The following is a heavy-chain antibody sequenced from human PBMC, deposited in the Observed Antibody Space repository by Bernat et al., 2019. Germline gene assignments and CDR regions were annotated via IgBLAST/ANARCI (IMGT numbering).Heavy chain of an antibody. CDR2: INPSGGST. V-gene: IGHV1-46*01. D-gene: IGHD3-3*01. J-gene: IGHJ6*03. Sequence: QVQLVQSGAEVKKPGASVKVSCKASGYTFTSYYMHWVRQAPGQGLEWMGIINPSGGSTSYAQKFQGRVTMTRDTSTSTVYMELSSLRSEETAVYYCARGPLRFLEWTPPYYMDVWGKGTTVTVSS. CDR1: GYTFTSYY. CDR3: ARGPLRFLEWTPPYYMDV.